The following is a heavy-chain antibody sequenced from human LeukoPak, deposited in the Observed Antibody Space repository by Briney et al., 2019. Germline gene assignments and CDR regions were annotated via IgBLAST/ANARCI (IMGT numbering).Heavy chain of an antibody. CDR3: AREVVVVVPAAKRAFDY. J-gene: IGHJ4*02. D-gene: IGHD2-2*01. CDR1: GYTFTSYY. V-gene: IGHV1-46*01. Sequence: ASVKVSCKASGYTFTSYYMHWVRQAPGQGLEWMGIINPSGGSTSYAQKFQGRVTMTRDTSTSTVYMELSSLRSEDTAVYYCAREVVVVVPAAKRAFDYWGQGTLVTVSS. CDR2: INPSGGST.